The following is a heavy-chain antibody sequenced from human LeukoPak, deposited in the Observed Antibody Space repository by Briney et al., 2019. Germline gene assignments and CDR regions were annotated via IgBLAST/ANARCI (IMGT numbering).Heavy chain of an antibody. CDR3: ARERETYGSGSYFNWFDP. Sequence: SETXXLXCTVSGGSISSYYWSWIRQPPGKGLEWIGYIYYSGSTNYNPSLKSRVTISVDTSKNQFSLKLSSVTAADTAVYYCARERETYGSGSYFNWFDPWGQGTLVTVSS. D-gene: IGHD3-10*01. CDR2: IYYSGST. CDR1: GGSISSYY. J-gene: IGHJ5*02. V-gene: IGHV4-59*01.